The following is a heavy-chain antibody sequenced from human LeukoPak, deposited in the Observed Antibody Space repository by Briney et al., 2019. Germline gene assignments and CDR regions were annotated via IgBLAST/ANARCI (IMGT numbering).Heavy chain of an antibody. CDR3: AKERGYCSSPSCYKPWDY. CDR1: GFTFNSYA. Sequence: GGSLRLSCAAPGFTFNSYAMSWVRQAPGKGLEWVSTISGSGGSTYYADSVKGRFTISRDNSKNTLYLQMNSLRAEDTAVYYCAKERGYCSSPSCYKPWDYWGQGTLVTVSS. J-gene: IGHJ4*02. D-gene: IGHD2-2*02. CDR2: ISGSGGST. V-gene: IGHV3-23*01.